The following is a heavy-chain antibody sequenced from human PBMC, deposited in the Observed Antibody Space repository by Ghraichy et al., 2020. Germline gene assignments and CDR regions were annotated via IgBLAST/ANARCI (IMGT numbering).Heavy chain of an antibody. CDR2: IYTSGST. Sequence: SETLSLTCTVSGGSISSGSYYWSWIRQPAGKGLEWIGRIYTSGSTNYNPSLKSRVTISVDTSKNQFSLKLSSVTAADTAVYYCARVLRQYYYDSSGYYRDAFDIWGQGTMVTVSS. V-gene: IGHV4-61*02. CDR3: ARVLRQYYYDSSGYYRDAFDI. J-gene: IGHJ3*02. D-gene: IGHD3-22*01. CDR1: GGSISSGSYY.